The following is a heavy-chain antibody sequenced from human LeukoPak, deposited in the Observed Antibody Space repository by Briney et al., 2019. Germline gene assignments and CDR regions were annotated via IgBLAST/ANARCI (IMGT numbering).Heavy chain of an antibody. Sequence: ASVKVSCKASGYTFTGYYMHWVRQAPGQGLEWMGWINPNSGGTNYAQKFQGRVTMTRDTSISTAYMELSRLRSDDTAVYYCARVLAAAGTNGVGYWGQGTLVTVSS. J-gene: IGHJ4*02. V-gene: IGHV1-2*02. D-gene: IGHD6-13*01. CDR1: GYTFTGYY. CDR2: INPNSGGT. CDR3: ARVLAAAGTNGVGY.